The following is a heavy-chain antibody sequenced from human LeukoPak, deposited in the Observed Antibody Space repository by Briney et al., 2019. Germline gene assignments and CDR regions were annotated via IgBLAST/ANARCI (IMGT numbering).Heavy chain of an antibody. CDR1: GGSISSYY. Sequence: SETLSLTCAVPGGSISSYYWSWLRQPPGKGLEWIGYIYYSGSTNYNPSLKSRVTISVDTSKNQFSLKLSSVTAADTAVYYCARVDRGVLDYWGQGTLVTVSS. D-gene: IGHD3-10*01. CDR2: IYYSGST. V-gene: IGHV4-59*08. J-gene: IGHJ4*02. CDR3: ARVDRGVLDY.